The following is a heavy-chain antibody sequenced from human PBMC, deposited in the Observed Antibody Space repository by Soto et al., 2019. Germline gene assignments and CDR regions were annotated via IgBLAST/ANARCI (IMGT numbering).Heavy chain of an antibody. J-gene: IGHJ5*02. Sequence: PSETLSLTCNVSGGSIGNYYWTWIRQSPEKGLEWIACMYYNGNINYNPSLKSRATISIDTSKNQFSLTLKSVTAADTAVYYCASGGNWFDPWGQGVLVTVSS. V-gene: IGHV4-59*01. CDR1: GGSIGNYY. D-gene: IGHD3-16*01. CDR2: MYYNGNI. CDR3: ASGGNWFDP.